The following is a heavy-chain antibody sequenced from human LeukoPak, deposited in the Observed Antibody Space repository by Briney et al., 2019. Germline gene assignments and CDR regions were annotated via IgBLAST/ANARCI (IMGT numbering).Heavy chain of an antibody. CDR1: GGSIRSYL. CDR3: ARAMVGATPFQH. V-gene: IGHV4-59*01. D-gene: IGHD1-26*01. CDR2: IYYSGST. Sequence: KPSETLSLTRTVSGGSIRSYLWSWVRQPPGKGLGWIGYIYYSGSTNYNPSLKSRVTISVDTSKNQFSLKLSSVTAADTAVYYCARAMVGATPFQHWGQGTLVTVSS. J-gene: IGHJ1*01.